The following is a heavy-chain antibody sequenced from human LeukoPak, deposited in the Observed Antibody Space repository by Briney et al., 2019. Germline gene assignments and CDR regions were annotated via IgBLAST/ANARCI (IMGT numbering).Heavy chain of an antibody. D-gene: IGHD3-10*01. J-gene: IGHJ4*02. Sequence: GGSLRLSCAASGFTFTPAWMTWVRQAPGKGLEWVGRFKSKADGETTDYAAPVKGRFFMSRDDSKATLFLLMNYLETEDTAVYYCTTDRGLTMIRGVFVSWGQGTLVTVSS. CDR2: FKSKADGETT. CDR1: GFTFTPAW. V-gene: IGHV3-15*01. CDR3: TTDRGLTMIRGVFVS.